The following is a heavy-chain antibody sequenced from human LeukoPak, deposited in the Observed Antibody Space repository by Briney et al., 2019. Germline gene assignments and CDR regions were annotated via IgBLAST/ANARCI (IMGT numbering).Heavy chain of an antibody. D-gene: IGHD2/OR15-2a*01. CDR3: AGHHPRNTVDF. V-gene: IGHV4-59*08. Sequence: PSETLSLTCTVSGGSISSYYWSWIRQPPGKGLEWIAYISDIGSINYNPSLKSRVTISLDTSKNQFSLKLSSVIAADTAVYYCAGHHPRNTVDFWGQGTLVTVSS. CDR1: GGSISSYY. J-gene: IGHJ4*02. CDR2: ISDIGSI.